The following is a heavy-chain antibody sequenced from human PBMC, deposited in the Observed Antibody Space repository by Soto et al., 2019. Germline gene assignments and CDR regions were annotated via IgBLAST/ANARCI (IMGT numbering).Heavy chain of an antibody. D-gene: IGHD3-10*01. V-gene: IGHV1-18*01. CDR3: VRDLDGSGSYYTDY. Sequence: ASVKVSCKASGYNFINYGITWVRQAPGQGLEWMGRISVHNGNTNYAQKLQGRVTMTTDTSTSTAYMELRSLRSDDTAVYYCVRDLDGSGSYYTDYWGPETLVTVSS. J-gene: IGHJ4*02. CDR2: ISVHNGNT. CDR1: GYNFINYG.